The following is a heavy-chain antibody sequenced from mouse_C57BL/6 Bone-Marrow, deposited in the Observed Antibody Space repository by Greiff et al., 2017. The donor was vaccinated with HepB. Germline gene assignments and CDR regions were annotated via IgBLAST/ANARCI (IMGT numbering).Heavy chain of an antibody. CDR1: GYTFTSYW. V-gene: IGHV1-72*01. CDR3: ASEEKAQANYYAMDY. Sequence: VQLQQPGAELVKPGASVKLSCKASGYTFTSYWMHWVKQRPGRGLEWIGRIDPNSGGTKYNEKFKSKATLTVDNPSSTAYMQLSSVTSEDSAVYYCASEEKAQANYYAMDYWGQGTSVTVSS. CDR2: IDPNSGGT. D-gene: IGHD3-2*02. J-gene: IGHJ4*01.